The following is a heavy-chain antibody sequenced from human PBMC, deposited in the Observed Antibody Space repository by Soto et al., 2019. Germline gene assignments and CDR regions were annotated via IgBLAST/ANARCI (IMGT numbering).Heavy chain of an antibody. V-gene: IGHV4-30-2*06. CDR1: GGSISSGGYS. J-gene: IGHJ6*02. D-gene: IGHD3-16*01. CDR2: IYHSGST. Sequence: SSETLSLTCAVSGGSISSGGYSWSWIRQSPGKGLEWIGYIYHSGSTYYNPSLKSRVTMSVDTSKNQFSLKLSSVTAVDTAVYYCARNGGGFLAYMDVWGQGTTVTVSS. CDR3: ARNGGGFLAYMDV.